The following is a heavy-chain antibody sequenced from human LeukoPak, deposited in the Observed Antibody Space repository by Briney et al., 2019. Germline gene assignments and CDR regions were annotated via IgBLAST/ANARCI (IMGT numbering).Heavy chain of an antibody. D-gene: IGHD6-19*01. J-gene: IGHJ5*02. V-gene: IGHV3-21*01. CDR3: ARVYGGNSSPFDP. CDR1: GFTFSSYS. Sequence: GGSLRLSCAASGFTFSSYSMNWVRQAPGKGLEWVSSISSSSSYIYYADSVKGRFTISRDNAKNSLYLQMNSLRAEDTAVYYCARVYGGNSSPFDPWGQGTLVTVSS. CDR2: ISSSSSYI.